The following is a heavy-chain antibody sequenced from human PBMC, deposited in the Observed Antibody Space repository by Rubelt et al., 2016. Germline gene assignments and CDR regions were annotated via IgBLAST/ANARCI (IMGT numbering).Heavy chain of an antibody. J-gene: IGHJ6*02. Sequence: RGKGLGWVSAISGSGSSTYYADSVKGRFTISRDNAENSLYLQMNSLRAEDTAVYYCATYGGRDPCYGWNYYGMDGWGQGTTVTVSS. CDR2: ISGSGSST. CDR3: ATYGGRDPCYGWNYYGMDG. D-gene: IGHD2-15*01. V-gene: IGHV3-23*01.